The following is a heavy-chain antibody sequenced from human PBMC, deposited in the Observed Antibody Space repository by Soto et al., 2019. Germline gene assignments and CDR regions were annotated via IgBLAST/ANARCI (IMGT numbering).Heavy chain of an antibody. Sequence: PGGSLRLSCAASGFTFSSYAMSWVRQAPGKGLEWVSAISGSGGSTYYADSVKGRFTISRDNSKNTLYLQMNSLRAEDTAVYYCAKDHTYYDFWSGYEYYYGMDVWGQGTTVTVSS. V-gene: IGHV3-23*01. CDR2: ISGSGGST. CDR1: GFTFSSYA. J-gene: IGHJ6*02. CDR3: AKDHTYYDFWSGYEYYYGMDV. D-gene: IGHD3-3*01.